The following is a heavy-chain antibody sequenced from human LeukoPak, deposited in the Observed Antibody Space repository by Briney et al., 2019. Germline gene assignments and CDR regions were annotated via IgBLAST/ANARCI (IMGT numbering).Heavy chain of an antibody. D-gene: IGHD1-26*01. V-gene: IGHV3-23*01. CDR1: GFTFSSIA. CDR2: ISGSGGGT. Sequence: TGGSLRLSCAASGFTFSSIAMSWVRQAPDKGLEWVSTISGSGGGTYYADSVKGRFTISRDDSKNTLYLQMNSLRADGTAVYYCAKDLGRYRNNFFDYWGQGNLVTVSS. CDR3: AKDLGRYRNNFFDY. J-gene: IGHJ4*02.